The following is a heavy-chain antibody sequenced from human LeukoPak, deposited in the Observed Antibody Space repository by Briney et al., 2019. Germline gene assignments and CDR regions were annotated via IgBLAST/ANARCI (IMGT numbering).Heavy chain of an antibody. D-gene: IGHD5-18*01. Sequence: SVNVSCTASGGTFSSYAISWVRQAPGQGLEWMGGILPIFGTANYAQKFQGRVTITADKSTSTAYMELSSLRSEDTAVYYCASRMDKGRGYSYGVDYWGQGTLVTVSS. CDR3: ASRMDKGRGYSYGVDY. CDR1: GGTFSSYA. J-gene: IGHJ4*02. V-gene: IGHV1-69*06. CDR2: ILPIFGTA.